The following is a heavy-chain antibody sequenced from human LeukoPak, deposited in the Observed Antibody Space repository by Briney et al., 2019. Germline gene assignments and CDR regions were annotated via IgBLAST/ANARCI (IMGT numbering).Heavy chain of an antibody. CDR2: TYYRSKWYN. D-gene: IGHD3-3*01. Sequence: SQTLSLTCAISGDSVSSNSAAWNWIRQSPSRGLEWLGRTYYRSKWYNDYAVSVKSRITINPDTSKNQFSLKLSSVTAADTAVYYCARGIIVGYDFWSGYYTHPLYFDYWGQGTLVTVSS. CDR1: GDSVSSNSAA. CDR3: ARGIIVGYDFWSGYYTHPLYFDY. J-gene: IGHJ4*02. V-gene: IGHV6-1*01.